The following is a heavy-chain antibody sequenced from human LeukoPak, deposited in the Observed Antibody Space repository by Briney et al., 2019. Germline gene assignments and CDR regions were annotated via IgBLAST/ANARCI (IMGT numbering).Heavy chain of an antibody. CDR3: ASFWGDGSSGPFEK. Sequence: GGSLRLSCAASGFTFSIYAMNWVRQAPGKGLEWVSAFSGSGGSTYYADSVEGRFTISRDNSKNTLYLQMNSLRADDTAVYYCASFWGDGSSGPFEKWGQGTLVTVSS. CDR2: FSGSGGST. D-gene: IGHD3-22*01. V-gene: IGHV3-23*01. CDR1: GFTFSIYA. J-gene: IGHJ4*02.